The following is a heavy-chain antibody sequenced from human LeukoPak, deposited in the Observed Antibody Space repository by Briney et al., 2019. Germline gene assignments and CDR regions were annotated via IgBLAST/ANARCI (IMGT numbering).Heavy chain of an antibody. D-gene: IGHD3-22*01. V-gene: IGHV1-69*13. CDR2: IIPIFGTA. CDR3: ARATYYHDSSGYYFDY. CDR1: GGTFSSYA. Sequence: SVKVSCKASGGTFSSYAISWVRQAPGQGLEWMGGIIPIFGTANYAQKFQGRVTITADESTSTAYMELSSLRSEDTAVYYCARATYYHDSSGYYFDYWGQGTLVTVSS. J-gene: IGHJ4*02.